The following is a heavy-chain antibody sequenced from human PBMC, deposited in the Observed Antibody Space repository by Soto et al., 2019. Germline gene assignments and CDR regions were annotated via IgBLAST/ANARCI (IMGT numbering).Heavy chain of an antibody. CDR1: GFTFRGSA. Sequence: EVQLVESGGGLVQPGESLKLSCAASGFTFRGSAMHWVRQASGKGLEWVGRIRTKANSYATAYAASVQGRFTISRDDSKSPAYLQMTSLKTEDTAVYYCTGSLLAYCSGGKCHTDYYYYGMDVWGQGTAVTVSS. CDR2: IRTKANSYAT. J-gene: IGHJ6*02. V-gene: IGHV3-73*02. CDR3: TGSLLAYCSGGKCHTDYYYYGMDV. D-gene: IGHD2-15*01.